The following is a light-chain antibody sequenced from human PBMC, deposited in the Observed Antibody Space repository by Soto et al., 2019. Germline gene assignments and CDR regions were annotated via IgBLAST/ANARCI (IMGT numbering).Light chain of an antibody. CDR2: XGX. CDR3: HQYNTYWT. CDR1: QSISXW. J-gene: IGKJ1*01. Sequence: DIQMTQSPSSLSASVRDRVTITCRASQSISXWWAWXXXXXXXAXXXLXXXGXXLESGVPSRFSGSGSGTEFTLTISSLQPDDCATYYCHQYNTYWTFGQGTKVDIK. V-gene: IGKV1-5*03.